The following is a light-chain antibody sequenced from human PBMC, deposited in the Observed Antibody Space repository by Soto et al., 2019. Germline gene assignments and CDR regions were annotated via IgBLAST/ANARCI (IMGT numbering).Light chain of an antibody. CDR1: QSVSSTY. V-gene: IGKV3-20*01. Sequence: EIVLTQSPGTLSLSPGERATLSCRASQSVSSTYLAWYQQKPGQAPRLLIYSTSSRATGIPDRFSGSGSETDFTLTISRLEPEDFAVYYCQQYGSTYTFGQGTKMDIK. J-gene: IGKJ2*01. CDR3: QQYGSTYT. CDR2: STS.